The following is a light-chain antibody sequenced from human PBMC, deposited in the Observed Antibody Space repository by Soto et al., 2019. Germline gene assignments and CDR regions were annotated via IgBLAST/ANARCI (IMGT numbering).Light chain of an antibody. CDR3: AAWDDSLNGVV. CDR1: SSNIGINT. CDR2: SNN. Sequence: QPVLTQPPSASGTPGQRVTISCSGGSSNIGINTVNWYQQLPGTAPKLLIYSNNQRPSGVPDRFSGSKSGTSASLAISGLQSEDEADYYCAAWDDSLNGVVFGGGTKLTVL. V-gene: IGLV1-44*01. J-gene: IGLJ3*02.